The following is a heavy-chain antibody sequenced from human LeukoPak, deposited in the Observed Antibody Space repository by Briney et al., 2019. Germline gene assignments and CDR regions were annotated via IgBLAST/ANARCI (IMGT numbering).Heavy chain of an antibody. CDR3: AKDQVIAAAGTRKPIDY. Sequence: GGSLRLSCAASGFTFSSYAMSWVRQAPGKGLEWVSAISGSGGSTYYADSVKGRFTISRDNSKNTLYLQMNSLRAEDTAVYHCAKDQVIAAAGTRKPIDYWGQGTLVTVSS. D-gene: IGHD6-13*01. J-gene: IGHJ4*02. CDR2: ISGSGGST. V-gene: IGHV3-23*01. CDR1: GFTFSSYA.